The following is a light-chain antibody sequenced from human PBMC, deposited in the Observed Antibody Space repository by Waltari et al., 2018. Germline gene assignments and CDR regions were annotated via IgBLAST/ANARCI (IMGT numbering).Light chain of an antibody. Sequence: EIVLTQSPDTLSLSPGERAILACRASQSVGSSLAWYQQKPGQAPRLLISDASNRATGLPARFSGSGSGTDFTLTISSLEPEDFAVYYCQQRVNWPRTFGQGTKVEIK. CDR2: DAS. CDR1: QSVGSS. CDR3: QQRVNWPRT. V-gene: IGKV3-11*01. J-gene: IGKJ1*01.